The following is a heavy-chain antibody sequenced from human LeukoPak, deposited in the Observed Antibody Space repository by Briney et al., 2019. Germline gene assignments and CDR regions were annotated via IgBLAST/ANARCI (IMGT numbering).Heavy chain of an antibody. CDR1: GFVFSSFA. V-gene: IGHV3-23*01. CDR3: AKRGAGGKLFDY. CDR2: ITGDAYTT. Sequence: GGSLRLSCAASGFVFSSFAMSWIRQAPGKGLEWVSAITGDAYTTYYADSVRGRFTISRDNSKNTVYLQLNSLSADDTAVYYCAKRGAGGKLFDYWGQGTLVTASS. D-gene: IGHD6-13*01. J-gene: IGHJ4*02.